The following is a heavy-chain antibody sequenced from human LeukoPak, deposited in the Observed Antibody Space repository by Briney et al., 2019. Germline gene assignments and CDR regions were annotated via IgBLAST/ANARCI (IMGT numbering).Heavy chain of an antibody. V-gene: IGHV4-4*07. D-gene: IGHD1-14*01. Sequence: SETLSLTCTVSGGSISGYSWSWIRQSAAKGLEWIGRVYTSGNTNYNPSFKSRVTMSIDTSKKRFSLKLYSVTVADTAEYYCARDNPAGPWGQGTLVTVSS. CDR1: GGSISGYS. CDR2: VYTSGNT. CDR3: ARDNPAGP. J-gene: IGHJ5*02.